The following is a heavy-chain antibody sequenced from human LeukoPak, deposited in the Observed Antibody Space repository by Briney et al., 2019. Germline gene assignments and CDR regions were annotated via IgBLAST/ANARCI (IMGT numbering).Heavy chain of an antibody. CDR3: TTFDFAALDI. D-gene: IGHD3-9*01. CDR2: IKRKTDGGTR. J-gene: IGHJ3*02. CDR1: GFTFSNAW. V-gene: IGHV3-15*01. Sequence: AGGSLRLSCAGSGFTFSNAWMSWVRQAPGKGLEWVGRIKRKTDGGTRDYAAPVKGRFTISRDDSKNTLYLEMNSLKTEDTAVYYCTTFDFAALDIWGQGTMVTVSS.